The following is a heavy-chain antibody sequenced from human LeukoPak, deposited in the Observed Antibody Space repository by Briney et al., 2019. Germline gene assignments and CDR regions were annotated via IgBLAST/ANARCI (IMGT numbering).Heavy chain of an antibody. CDR3: ARDFWGLDY. J-gene: IGHJ4*02. CDR2: ISRSSSTI. Sequence: AGGSLRLSCAAPGFTFSTYSMNWVRQAPGKGLECVSYISRSSSTIYYADSVKGRFTVSRDNAKNSLYLQMNSLRAEDTAVYFCARDFWGLDYWGQGTQVTVSS. D-gene: IGHD7-27*01. CDR1: GFTFSTYS. V-gene: IGHV3-48*04.